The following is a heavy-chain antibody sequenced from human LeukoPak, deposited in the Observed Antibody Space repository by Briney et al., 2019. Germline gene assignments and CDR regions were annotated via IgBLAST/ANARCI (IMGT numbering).Heavy chain of an antibody. CDR3: ARALTTLTYEGY. V-gene: IGHV3-21*01. D-gene: IGHD1-1*01. CDR2: ISGSNSYI. Sequence: GRSLRPSCAASGFTFSSYTMHWIRQAPGKGLEWVSSISGSNSYIFYADSVKGRFTVSRDNAKDSLYLQMNSLRAEDTAVYYCARALTTLTYEGYWGQGTLVTVSS. J-gene: IGHJ4*02. CDR1: GFTFSSYT.